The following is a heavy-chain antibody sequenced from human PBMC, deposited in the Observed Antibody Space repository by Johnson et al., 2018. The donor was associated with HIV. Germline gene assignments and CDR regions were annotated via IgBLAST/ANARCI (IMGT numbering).Heavy chain of an antibody. CDR1: GFTFSSYD. Sequence: VQLVESGGGLVQPGGSLRLSCAASGFTFSSYDMHWVRQATGKGLEWVSAIGTAGDKYYPGYVKGRFTISRDNAKNSLYMQMNSLRAEDTALYYCAKDHWVVGSWPAFDIWGQGTMVTVSS. V-gene: IGHV3-13*01. D-gene: IGHD6-13*01. CDR2: IGTAGDK. J-gene: IGHJ3*02. CDR3: AKDHWVVGSWPAFDI.